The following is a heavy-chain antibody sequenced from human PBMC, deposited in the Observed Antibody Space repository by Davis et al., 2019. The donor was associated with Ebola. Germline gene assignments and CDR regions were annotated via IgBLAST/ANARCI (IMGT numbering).Heavy chain of an antibody. CDR2: ISGSGGST. CDR3: AKDIEDYGEVLDYYYGMDV. J-gene: IGHJ6*02. V-gene: IGHV3-23*01. CDR1: GFTFSSYA. Sequence: GESLKISCAASGFTFSSYAMSWVRQAPGKGLEWVSAISGSGGSTYYADSVKGRFTISRDNSKNTLDLQMNSLRAEDTAVYYCAKDIEDYGEVLDYYYGMDVWGQGTTVTVSS. D-gene: IGHD4-17*01.